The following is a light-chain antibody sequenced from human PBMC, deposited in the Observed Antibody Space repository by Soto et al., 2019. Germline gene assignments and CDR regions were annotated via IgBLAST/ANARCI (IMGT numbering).Light chain of an antibody. CDR2: DAS. CDR3: QQYSNLIT. CDR1: QSVSSK. Sequence: EMVMTQSPATLSVSPGERATLSCRASQSVSSKLAWYQQKLGKAPKLLIYDASNLETGVPSRFSGSGSGTYFSFTISSLQPEDFATYYCQQYSNLITFGQGTKVDIK. J-gene: IGKJ1*01. V-gene: IGKV3-15*01.